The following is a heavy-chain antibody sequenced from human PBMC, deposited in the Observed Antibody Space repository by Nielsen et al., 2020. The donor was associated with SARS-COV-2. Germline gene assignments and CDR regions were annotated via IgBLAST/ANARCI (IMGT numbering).Heavy chain of an antibody. D-gene: IGHD5-24*01. Sequence: GGSLRLSCAASGFIFSDYYMSWVRQAPGKGLEWVAQMSGSSSYIHYADSVKGRYTISRDNAKNSVYLQMNSLRAEDTAVYYCAREGRKLPLDYWGQGTLVTVSS. J-gene: IGHJ4*02. CDR1: GFIFSDYY. CDR2: MSGSSSYI. V-gene: IGHV3-11*05. CDR3: AREGRKLPLDY.